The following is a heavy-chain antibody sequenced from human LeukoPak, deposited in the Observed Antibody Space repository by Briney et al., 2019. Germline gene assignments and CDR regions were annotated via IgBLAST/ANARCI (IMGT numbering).Heavy chain of an antibody. Sequence: PSETLSLTCTVSGAPLSSYYWSWIRQPPGKGLEWIGYIYYDGSTNYNPSLQSRVTISVDTSKNQFSLKLSSVTAADTAVYYCARVGLTGSSWSNYYYYMDVWGKGTTVTVSS. CDR3: ARVGLTGSSWSNYYYYMDV. CDR1: GAPLSSYY. V-gene: IGHV4-59*01. J-gene: IGHJ6*03. D-gene: IGHD6-13*01. CDR2: IYYDGST.